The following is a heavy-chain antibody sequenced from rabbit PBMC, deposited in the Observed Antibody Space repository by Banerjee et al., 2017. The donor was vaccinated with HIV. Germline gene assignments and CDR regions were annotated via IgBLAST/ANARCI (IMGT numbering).Heavy chain of an antibody. V-gene: IGHV1S45*01. D-gene: IGHD6-1*01. J-gene: IGHJ4*01. CDR1: GFSFSNGYV. CDR2: INTSSGNT. Sequence: QEQLEESGGDLVKPEGSLTLTCTASGFSFSNGYVMCWVRQAPGKGLEWIACINTSSGNTVYASWAKGRFTISKTSSTTVTLQMTSLTAADTATYFCARGLAYGYAGYGYGFNLWGPGTLVTVS. CDR3: ARGLAYGYAGYGYGFNL.